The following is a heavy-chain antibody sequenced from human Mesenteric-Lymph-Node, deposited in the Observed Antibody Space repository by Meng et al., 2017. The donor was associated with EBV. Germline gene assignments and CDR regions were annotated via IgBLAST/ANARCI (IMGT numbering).Heavy chain of an antibody. V-gene: IGHV4-4*02. J-gene: IGHJ5*02. CDR3: ATGERSGYVAH. CDR1: GGSIESSNW. Sequence: QVQLRASGPGVGRPAGTLSHTCAVAGGSIESSNWWSWVRQPPGKGLEWIGEIFHSGITNYNPSLKNRVIMSVDKSTNQFSLNLISVTAADTATYYCATGERSGYVAHWGQGTLVTVSS. CDR2: IFHSGIT. D-gene: IGHD5-12*01.